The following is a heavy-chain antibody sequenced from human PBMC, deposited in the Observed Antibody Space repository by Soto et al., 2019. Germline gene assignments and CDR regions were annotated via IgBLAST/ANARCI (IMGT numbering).Heavy chain of an antibody. V-gene: IGHV3-30-3*01. Sequence: QVQLVESGGGVVQPGRSLRLSCAASGFTFSSYAMHWVRQAPGKGLEWVAVISYDGSNKYYADSVKGRFTISRDNSKNXLYLQMNSLRAEDTAVYYCARDIIGDSVYYYGMDVWGQGTTVTVSS. CDR3: ARDIIGDSVYYYGMDV. CDR1: GFTFSSYA. D-gene: IGHD4-17*01. CDR2: ISYDGSNK. J-gene: IGHJ6*01.